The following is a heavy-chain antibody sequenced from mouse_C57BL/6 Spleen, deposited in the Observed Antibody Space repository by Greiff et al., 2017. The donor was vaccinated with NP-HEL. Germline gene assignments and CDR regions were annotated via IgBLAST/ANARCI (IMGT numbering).Heavy chain of an antibody. J-gene: IGHJ1*03. Sequence: QVQLQQSGAELVRPGASVKLSCKASGYTFTDYYINWVKQRPGQGLEWIARIYPGSGNTYYNEKFKGKATLTAEKSSSTAYMQLSSLTSEDSAVYFCAKGVYFDVWGTGTTVTVSS. V-gene: IGHV1-76*01. CDR3: AKGVYFDV. CDR2: IYPGSGNT. CDR1: GYTFTDYY.